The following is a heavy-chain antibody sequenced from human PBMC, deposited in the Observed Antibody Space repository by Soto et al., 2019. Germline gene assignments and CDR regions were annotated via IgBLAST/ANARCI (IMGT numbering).Heavy chain of an antibody. CDR2: INPTGSMT. V-gene: IGHV1-46*01. CDR1: GYSFITSYH. CDR3: ARDTGYDHDAFDI. D-gene: IGHD5-12*01. Sequence: QVQLVQSGAEVKKPGASVKVSCKASGYSFITSYHMHWLRQAPGQGLEWMGIINPTGSMTRYSQKFQGRLNMTRDTSTATDYMGLSNLTSEDTAVYFCARDTGYDHDAFDIWGQGTRVTVSS. J-gene: IGHJ3*02.